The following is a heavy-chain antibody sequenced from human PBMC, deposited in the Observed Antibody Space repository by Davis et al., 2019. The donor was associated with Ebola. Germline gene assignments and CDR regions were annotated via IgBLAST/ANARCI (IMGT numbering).Heavy chain of an antibody. D-gene: IGHD4-17*01. CDR2: ITPFNGNT. V-gene: IGHV1-45*02. CDR1: GYTFTSYG. J-gene: IGHJ6*04. Sequence: SVKVSCKASGYTFTSYGITWVRQAPGQGLEWMGWITPFNGNTNYAQKFQDRVTITRDRSMSTAYMELSSLRSEDTAMYYCASGAVTTPHGMDVWGKGTTVTVSS. CDR3: ASGAVTTPHGMDV.